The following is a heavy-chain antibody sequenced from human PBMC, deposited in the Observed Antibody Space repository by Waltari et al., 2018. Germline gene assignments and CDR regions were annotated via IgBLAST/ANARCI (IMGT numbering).Heavy chain of an antibody. CDR1: GGTFSSYA. V-gene: IGHV1-69*01. J-gene: IGHJ6*02. CDR2: IIPIFGTA. CDR3: ARVRSMVDYERDYYGMDV. Sequence: QVQLVQSGAEVKKPGSSVKVSCKASGGTFSSYAISWVRQAPGPGLEWMGGIIPIFGTANYAQKFQGRVTITADESTSTAYMELSSLRSEDTAVYYCARVRSMVDYERDYYGMDVWGQGTTVTVSS. D-gene: IGHD3-16*01.